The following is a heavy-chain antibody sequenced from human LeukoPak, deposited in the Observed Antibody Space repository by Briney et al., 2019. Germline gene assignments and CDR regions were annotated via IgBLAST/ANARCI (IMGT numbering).Heavy chain of an antibody. J-gene: IGHJ6*02. D-gene: IGHD3-10*01. CDR1: GGSFSDYS. V-gene: IGHV4-34*01. CDR2: INHSGST. Sequence: SETLSLTCAVYGGSFSDYSWSWLRQTPEKGLEWIGEINHSGSTNYNPSLKSRVIMSVDTSKNQFSLKLSSVTAADTAVYYCARITMVRGYYYYGMDVWGQGTTVTVSS. CDR3: ARITMVRGYYYYGMDV.